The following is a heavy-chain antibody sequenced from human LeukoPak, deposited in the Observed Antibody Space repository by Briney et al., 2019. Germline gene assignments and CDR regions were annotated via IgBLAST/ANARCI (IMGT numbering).Heavy chain of an antibody. CDR1: GYSISSGYY. Sequence: PSETLSLTCTVSGYSISSGYYWGWIRQPPGKGLEWIGSLYHSGSNYYNPSLKSRVTISVDTSKNQFSLKLSSVTAADTAVYYCATFFPSAWGKGATVTVSS. CDR3: ATFFPSA. CDR2: LYHSGSN. D-gene: IGHD2-2*01. J-gene: IGHJ6*04. V-gene: IGHV4-38-2*02.